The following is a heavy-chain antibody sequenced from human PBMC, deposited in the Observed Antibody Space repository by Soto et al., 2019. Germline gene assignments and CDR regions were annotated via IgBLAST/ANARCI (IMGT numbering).Heavy chain of an antibody. CDR2: IEKDGSEK. CDR3: AGGIGWEFGF. D-gene: IGHD3-10*01. Sequence: EVQLVESGGGLVQPGGSLRLSCAASGFIFGDYWMSWVRQAPGKGLEWVANIEKDGSEKNYVDSVMGRFTISRDNTRNSLYLQMNSLRVEDTAVYHCAGGIGWEFGFWGPGTHVTVSS. J-gene: IGHJ4*02. V-gene: IGHV3-7*05. CDR1: GFIFGDYW.